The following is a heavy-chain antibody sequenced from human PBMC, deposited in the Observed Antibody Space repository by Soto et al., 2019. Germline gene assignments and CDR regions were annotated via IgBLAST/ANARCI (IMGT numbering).Heavy chain of an antibody. CDR3: ARLQYTVVTPIDM. CDR1: SGSIRTSY. V-gene: IGHV4-59*01. CDR2: IHNSGNT. J-gene: IGHJ3*02. Sequence: PSETLSLTCTVPSGSIRTSYWTWIRQFPGKGLEWIAHIHNSGNTNSNPSLKSRVTISMDTSKNQISLRLTSVTAADTAMYYCARLQYTVVTPIDMWGQGTMVTVSS. D-gene: IGHD2-21*02.